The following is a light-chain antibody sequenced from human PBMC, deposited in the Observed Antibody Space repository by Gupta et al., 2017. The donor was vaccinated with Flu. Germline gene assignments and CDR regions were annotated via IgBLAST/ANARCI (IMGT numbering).Light chain of an antibody. V-gene: IGLV2-14*01. Sequence: QSALTQPASVSGSPGQSITISFTGTSSDIGSYNYVSWYQQHPGKAPQLLIYDVTNRPSGVSTRFSGSKSGDTASLTISGLQAEDEADYYCSSCTSSTTLVCGGGTRLTVL. CDR1: SSDIGSYNY. CDR3: SSCTSSTTLV. CDR2: DVT. J-gene: IGLJ2*01.